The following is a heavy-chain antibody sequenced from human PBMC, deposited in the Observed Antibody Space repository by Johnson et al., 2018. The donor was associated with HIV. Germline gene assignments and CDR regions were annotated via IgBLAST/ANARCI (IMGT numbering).Heavy chain of an antibody. V-gene: IGHV3-30*03. CDR3: ARDRAKVDDTNAAFDI. J-gene: IGHJ3*02. Sequence: QVQLVESGGGVVQPGRSLRLSCEASGFTFSSYGMAWVRQAPGKGLEWVTVISFAGVKKYYADSVKGRFTISRDNSKNTVYLQMNRLRAEDTDVYYCARDRAKVDDTNAAFDIWGQVTVVTVSS. CDR2: ISFAGVKK. D-gene: IGHD2-8*01. CDR1: GFTFSSYG.